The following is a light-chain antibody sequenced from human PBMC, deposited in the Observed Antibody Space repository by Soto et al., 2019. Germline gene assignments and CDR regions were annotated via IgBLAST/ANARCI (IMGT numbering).Light chain of an antibody. Sequence: EIVLTQSPGTLSLSPGERATLSCRASQSVSSSYVAWYQQKPGQAPRLLIYGASSRATGIPDRFSGSGSGTAFTLSISRLEPEDFAVYYCQQYDSSLYTFGQGTKLEIK. CDR2: GAS. J-gene: IGKJ2*01. CDR1: QSVSSSY. CDR3: QQYDSSLYT. V-gene: IGKV3-20*01.